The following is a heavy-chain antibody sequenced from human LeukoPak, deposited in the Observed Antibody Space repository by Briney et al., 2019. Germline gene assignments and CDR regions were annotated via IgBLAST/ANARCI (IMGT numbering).Heavy chain of an antibody. Sequence: GASVKVSRKASGGTISSYAISRVRQAPGQGLEWMGGIIPIFGTANYAQKFQDRVTITTDESTSTAYMEPSSLRSEDTAVYYCARDGRLGASDYWGQGTLVTVSS. CDR2: IIPIFGTA. V-gene: IGHV1-69*05. D-gene: IGHD1-26*01. CDR3: ARDGRLGASDY. J-gene: IGHJ4*02. CDR1: GGTISSYA.